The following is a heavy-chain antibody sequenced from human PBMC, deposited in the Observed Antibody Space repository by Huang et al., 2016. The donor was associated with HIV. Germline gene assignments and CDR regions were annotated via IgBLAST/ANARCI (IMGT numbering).Heavy chain of an antibody. V-gene: IGHV4-39*01. CDR2: MHEGGRT. CDR1: GGSVSRSGYY. CDR3: GRQTSYSYGPHAFDV. J-gene: IGHJ3*01. Sequence: QLQLQESGPGLVKPSETLSLTCTVSGGSVSRSGYYWGWIRQPPGKGLGWIGSMHEGGRTFYNPSLQSRVTISKEPPENEFSLKLTSVTAADTAVYYCGRQTSYSYGPHAFDVWGQGTVVTVSS. D-gene: IGHD5-18*01.